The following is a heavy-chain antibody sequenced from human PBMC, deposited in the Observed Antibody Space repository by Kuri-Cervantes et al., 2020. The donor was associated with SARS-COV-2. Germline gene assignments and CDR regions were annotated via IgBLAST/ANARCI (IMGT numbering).Heavy chain of an antibody. CDR1: GGAINTYKW. CDR3: ARESTYTFDI. J-gene: IGHJ3*02. V-gene: IGHV4-4*02. D-gene: IGHD2-2*02. CDR2: IFHDGST. Sequence: GSLRLSCVVSGGAINTYKWWTWVRQPPGKGLQWIGEIFHDGSTKFNPSLSLRGRVTMSLDKSKNHFSLNLTSVTAADTAVYYCARESTYTFDIWGQGTLVTVSS.